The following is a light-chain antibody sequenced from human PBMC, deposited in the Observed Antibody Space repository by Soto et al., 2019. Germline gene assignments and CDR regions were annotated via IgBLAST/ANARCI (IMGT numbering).Light chain of an antibody. CDR3: MQGTPWPPIT. V-gene: IGKV2-30*01. Sequence: DVVMTQSPLSLPVTLGQPASISCRSSQSLVYSDGNTYLNWFQQRPGQSPRRLIYKVSNRDSGVPGRFGGSGSGTDFTLKISRVEAEDVGVYYCMQGTPWPPITFGQGTRLEIK. J-gene: IGKJ5*01. CDR2: KVS. CDR1: QSLVYSDGNTY.